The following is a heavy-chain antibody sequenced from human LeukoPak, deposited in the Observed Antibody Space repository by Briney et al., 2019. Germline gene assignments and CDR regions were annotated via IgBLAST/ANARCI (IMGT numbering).Heavy chain of an antibody. V-gene: IGHV4-34*01. CDR2: INHSGST. CDR1: GGSFSGYY. J-gene: IGHJ3*02. D-gene: IGHD6-6*01. CDR3: ARSDSSSSPFDI. Sequence: SETLSLTCAVYGGSFSGYYWSWIRQPPGKGLEWIGEINHSGSTNYNPSLKSRVTISVDTSKDQFSLKLSSVTAADTAVYYCARSDSSSSPFDIWGQGTMVTVSS.